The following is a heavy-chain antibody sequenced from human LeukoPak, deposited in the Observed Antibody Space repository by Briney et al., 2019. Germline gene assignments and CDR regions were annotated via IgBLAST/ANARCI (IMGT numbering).Heavy chain of an antibody. CDR1: GGSISSYY. CDR3: ARAESGTMVRGVIVN. J-gene: IGHJ4*02. D-gene: IGHD3-10*01. CDR2: IYYSGST. Sequence: SETLSLTCTVSGGSISSYYWSWIRQPPGKGLEWIGYIYYSGSTNYNPSLKSRVTISVDTSKNQFSLKLSSVTAADTAVYYCARAESGTMVRGVIVNWGQGTLVTVSS. V-gene: IGHV4-59*01.